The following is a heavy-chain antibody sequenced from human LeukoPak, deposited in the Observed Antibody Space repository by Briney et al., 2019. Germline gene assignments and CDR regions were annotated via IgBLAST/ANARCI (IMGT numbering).Heavy chain of an antibody. CDR2: IYHSGST. D-gene: IGHD2-15*01. J-gene: IGHJ4*02. Sequence: SETLSLTCTVSGYSISSGYYWGWIRQPPGKGLEWIGSIYHSGSTYYNPSLKSRVTISVDTSKNQFSLKLSSVTAADTAVYYCVGGVVVVAAPIGLFDYWGQGTLVTVSS. CDR3: VGGVVVVAAPIGLFDY. CDR1: GYSISSGYY. V-gene: IGHV4-38-2*02.